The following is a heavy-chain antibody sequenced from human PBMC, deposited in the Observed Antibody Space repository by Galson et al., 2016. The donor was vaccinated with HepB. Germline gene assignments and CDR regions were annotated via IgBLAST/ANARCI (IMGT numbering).Heavy chain of an antibody. CDR1: GFTFANAW. V-gene: IGHV3-15*01. D-gene: IGHD1-7*01. CDR3: ATGNWNYAN. CDR2: IKRHVAGGTA. J-gene: IGHJ1*01. Sequence: SLRLSCAASGFTFANAWLTWVRQAPGKGLEWVGRIKRHVAGGTADYAASVKGRFTIARDDSKNSLSLQMNSLKAEDTAVYYFATGNWNYANWGQGALATVAS.